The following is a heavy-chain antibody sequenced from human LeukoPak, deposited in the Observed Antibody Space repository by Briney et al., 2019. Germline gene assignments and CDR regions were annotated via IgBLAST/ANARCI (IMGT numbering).Heavy chain of an antibody. CDR3: AKGDSSGWGNSYYYYYYMDV. CDR2: ISGSGGST. J-gene: IGHJ6*03. V-gene: IGHV3-23*01. CDR1: GFTFSSYA. Sequence: GGSLRLSCAASGFTFSSYAMSWVRQAPGKGLEWVSAISGSGGSTYYADSVKGRFTISRDNSKNTLYLQMNSLRAEDTAVYYCAKGDSSGWGNSYYYYYYMDVWGKGTTVTVSS. D-gene: IGHD6-19*01.